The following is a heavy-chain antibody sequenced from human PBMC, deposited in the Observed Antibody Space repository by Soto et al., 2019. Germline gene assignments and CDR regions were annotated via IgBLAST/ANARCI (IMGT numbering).Heavy chain of an antibody. Sequence: EVQLVESGGGLAQPGGSLRLSCGASGFIFSSYWMHWVRQAPGKGLVWVSRINSDGSRTSYADSVKGRFTISRDNAKNTLNLQMNSLRAEDTAVYYCARVSVGAYYFDYWGQGILVTVSS. D-gene: IGHD1-26*01. CDR2: INSDGSRT. V-gene: IGHV3-74*01. CDR3: ARVSVGAYYFDY. J-gene: IGHJ4*02. CDR1: GFIFSSYW.